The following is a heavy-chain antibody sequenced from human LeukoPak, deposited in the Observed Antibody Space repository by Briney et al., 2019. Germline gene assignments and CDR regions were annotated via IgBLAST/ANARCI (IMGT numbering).Heavy chain of an antibody. Sequence: PSETLSLTCAVYGGSFSGYYWSWIRQPPGKGLEWIGEINHSGSTNYNPSLKSRVTISVDTSKNQFSLKLSSVTAADTAVYYCARGPANLYYYDSSGKDAFDIWGQGTMVTVSS. CDR3: ARGPANLYYYDSSGKDAFDI. J-gene: IGHJ3*02. CDR2: INHSGST. V-gene: IGHV4-34*01. CDR1: GGSFSGYY. D-gene: IGHD3-22*01.